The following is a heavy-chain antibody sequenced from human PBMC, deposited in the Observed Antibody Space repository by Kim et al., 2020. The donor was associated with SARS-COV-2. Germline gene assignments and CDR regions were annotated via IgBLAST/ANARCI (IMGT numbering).Heavy chain of an antibody. V-gene: IGHV3-64*01. Sequence: GGSLRLSCAASGFTFSSYAMHWVRQAPGKGLEYVSAISSNGGSTYYANSVKGRFTISRDNSKNTLYLQMGSLRAEDMAVYYCARAVAGKGNDYWGQGTL. J-gene: IGHJ4*02. CDR3: ARAVAGKGNDY. CDR1: GFTFSSYA. D-gene: IGHD6-19*01. CDR2: ISSNGGST.